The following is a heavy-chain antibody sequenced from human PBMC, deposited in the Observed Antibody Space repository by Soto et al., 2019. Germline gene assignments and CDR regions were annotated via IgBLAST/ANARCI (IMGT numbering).Heavy chain of an antibody. V-gene: IGHV3-23*01. Sequence: EVQLLESGGGLVQPGGSLRLSCAASGFTFSSYAMSWVRQAPGKGLEWVSAISGSGGSTYYADSVKGRFTISRDNSKNTLYLQMNSLRAEDTAVYYCAKGFGGDYGDSRLPDYWGQGTLVTVSS. CDR3: AKGFGGDYGDSRLPDY. J-gene: IGHJ4*02. CDR1: GFTFSSYA. D-gene: IGHD4-17*01. CDR2: ISGSGGST.